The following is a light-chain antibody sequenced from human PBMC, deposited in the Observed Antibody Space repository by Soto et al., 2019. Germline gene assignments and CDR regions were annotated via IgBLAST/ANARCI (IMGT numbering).Light chain of an antibody. J-gene: IGKJ1*01. V-gene: IGKV3-20*01. CDR2: GAS. CDR3: LQYGGLPRT. Sequence: EIVLTQSPGTLPLSPGERATLSCRASQSVRSSYVAWYQQKSGQAPRLLIYGASSRATGIPDRFSGSGSGTDFTLTITRLEPEDFAMYFCLQYGGLPRTFGQGTKVEIK. CDR1: QSVRSSY.